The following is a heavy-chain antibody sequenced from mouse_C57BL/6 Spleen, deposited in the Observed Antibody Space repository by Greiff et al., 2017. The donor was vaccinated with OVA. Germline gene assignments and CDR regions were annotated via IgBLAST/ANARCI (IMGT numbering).Heavy chain of an antibody. Sequence: EVQLVESGGGLVQPKGSLKLSCAASGFSFNTYAMNWVRQAPGKGLEWVARIRSKSNNYATYYADSVKDRFTISRDDSESMLYLQMNNLKTEDTAMYYCVRSTMALFDYWGQGTTLTVSS. CDR2: IRSKSNNYAT. CDR3: VRSTMALFDY. V-gene: IGHV10-1*01. D-gene: IGHD2-1*01. CDR1: GFSFNTYA. J-gene: IGHJ2*01.